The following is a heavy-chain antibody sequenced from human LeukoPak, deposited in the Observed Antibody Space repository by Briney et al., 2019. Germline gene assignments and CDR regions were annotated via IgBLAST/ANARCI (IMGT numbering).Heavy chain of an antibody. CDR1: GFFFTIYT. V-gene: IGHV3-64D*06. D-gene: IGHD3-16*01. J-gene: IGHJ4*02. CDR3: VKDFGRVRGTPDS. CDR2: ISGSGNGFSI. Sequence: GGSLRLSCSASGFFFTIYTMYWVHQAPGKGPEYVSTISGSGNGFSIYYADSVKGRFTISRDNSKNIVYLQMNGLRSEDTAVYYCVKDFGRVRGTPDSWGQGTLVTVSS.